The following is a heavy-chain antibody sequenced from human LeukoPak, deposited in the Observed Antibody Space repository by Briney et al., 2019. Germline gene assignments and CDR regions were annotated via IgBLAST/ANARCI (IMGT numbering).Heavy chain of an antibody. V-gene: IGHV3-48*04. D-gene: IGHD2-21*02. CDR2: ISSSSSTI. J-gene: IGHJ3*02. Sequence: GGSLRLSCAASGFTFSSYSMNWVRQAPGKGLEWVSYISSSSSTIYYADSVKGRFTISRDNAKNSLYLQMNSLRAEDTAVYYCARDPPYCGGACRGAFDIWGQGTMVTVSS. CDR3: ARDPPYCGGACRGAFDI. CDR1: GFTFSSYS.